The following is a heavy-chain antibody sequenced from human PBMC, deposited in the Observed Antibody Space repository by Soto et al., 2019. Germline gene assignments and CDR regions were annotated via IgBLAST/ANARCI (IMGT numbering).Heavy chain of an antibody. J-gene: IGHJ4*02. V-gene: IGHV2-5*02. CDR3: AHRPSYCSCGSCYSGFDY. Sequence: QITLKESGPPLVKPTQTLTLTCTFSGFSLSTSGVGVGWIRQPPGKALEWLALIYWDDDKRHSPSLKSRLTITKDTSKRPVVLTITNMDPVATETYYWAHRPSYCSCGSCYSGFDYWGQGTLVTVSS. CDR2: IYWDDDK. D-gene: IGHD2-15*01. CDR1: GFSLSTSGVG.